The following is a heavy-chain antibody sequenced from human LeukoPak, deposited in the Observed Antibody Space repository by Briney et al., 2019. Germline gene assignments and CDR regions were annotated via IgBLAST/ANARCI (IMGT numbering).Heavy chain of an antibody. CDR3: ARDLGAAMVLYYFDY. CDR2: INPNSGGT. J-gene: IGHJ4*02. V-gene: IGHV1-2*02. Sequence: ASVKVSCKASGYTFTGYYMHWVRQAPGQGLEWMGWINPNSGGTNYAQKFQGRVTMTRDTSISTAYMELSRLRSDDTAVYYCARDLGAAMVLYYFDYWSQGTLVTVSS. D-gene: IGHD5-18*01. CDR1: GYTFTGYY.